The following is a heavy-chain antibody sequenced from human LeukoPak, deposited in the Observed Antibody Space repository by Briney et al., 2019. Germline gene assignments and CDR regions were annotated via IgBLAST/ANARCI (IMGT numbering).Heavy chain of an antibody. CDR2: ISGSGGST. J-gene: IGHJ3*02. Sequence: GGSLRLSCAASGFTFSSYAMSWVRQAPGKGLEWVSAISGSGGSTYYADAAKGRFTISRDNSKNTLYLHMNTLRVEDTATYYCAKCSASYDNDALDMWGQGTVVIVSS. D-gene: IGHD3-10*02. CDR3: AKCSASYDNDALDM. V-gene: IGHV3-23*01. CDR1: GFTFSSYA.